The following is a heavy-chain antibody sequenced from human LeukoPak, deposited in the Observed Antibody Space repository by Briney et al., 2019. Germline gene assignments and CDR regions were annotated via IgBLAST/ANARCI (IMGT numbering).Heavy chain of an antibody. D-gene: IGHD3-3*01. CDR3: ARGGYDFWSGYYYYGMDV. V-gene: IGHV4-61*08. CDR1: GGSISSGGYY. CDR2: IYYSGST. Sequence: PSETLSLTCTVSGGSISSGGYYWNWIRQHPGKGLEWIGYIYYSGSTNYNPSLKSRVTISVDTSKNQFSLKLSSVTAADTAVYYCARGGYDFWSGYYYYGMDVWGQGTTVTVSS. J-gene: IGHJ6*02.